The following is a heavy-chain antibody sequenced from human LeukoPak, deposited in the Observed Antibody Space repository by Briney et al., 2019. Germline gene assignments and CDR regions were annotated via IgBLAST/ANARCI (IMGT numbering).Heavy chain of an antibody. V-gene: IGHV4-31*03. J-gene: IGHJ3*02. CDR2: IYYSGST. CDR1: GGSISSGGYY. Sequence: SETLSLTCTVSGGSISSGGYYWSWIRQHPGKGLEWIGYIYYSGSTYYNPSLKSRVTISVDTSKNQFSLKLSSVTAADTAVYYCARSGSDDAFDIRGQGTMVTVSS. CDR3: ARSGSDDAFDI. D-gene: IGHD1-26*01.